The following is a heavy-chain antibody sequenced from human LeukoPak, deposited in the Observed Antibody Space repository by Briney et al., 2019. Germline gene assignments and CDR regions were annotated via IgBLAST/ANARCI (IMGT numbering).Heavy chain of an antibody. CDR2: IYSGGST. Sequence: GGSLRLSCAASGFTVSSNFMTWVRQAPGKGLEWVSVIYSGGSTYYTDSVKGRFTISRDNAKNTLYLQMSSLRAEDTAVYYCVKGVVVAASVWEYFHYWGQGTLVTVSS. V-gene: IGHV3-66*01. CDR1: GFTVSSNF. J-gene: IGHJ1*01. CDR3: VKGVVVAASVWEYFHY. D-gene: IGHD2-15*01.